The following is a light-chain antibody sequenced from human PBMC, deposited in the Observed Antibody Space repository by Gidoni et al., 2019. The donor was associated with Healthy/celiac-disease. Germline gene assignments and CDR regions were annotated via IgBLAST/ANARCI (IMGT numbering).Light chain of an antibody. V-gene: IGLV1-51*01. J-gene: IGLJ3*02. Sequence: QSVLTPPPSVSAPPGQKVTTSCSGRSSNIGKNYVAWYQQLPGTAPKLLIYDNNKRPSGIPDRFSGSKSGTSATLGITGLQTGDEADYYCGTWDSSLSAGVFGGGTKLTVL. CDR2: DNN. CDR1: SSNIGKNY. CDR3: GTWDSSLSAGV.